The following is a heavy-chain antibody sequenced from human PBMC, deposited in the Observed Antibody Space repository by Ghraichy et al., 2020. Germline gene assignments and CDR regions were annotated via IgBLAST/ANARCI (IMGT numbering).Heavy chain of an antibody. V-gene: IGHV4-59*01. J-gene: IGHJ3*02. D-gene: IGHD1-26*01. Sequence: ETLSLTCTVSGGSISSYYWSWIRQPPGKGLEWIGYIYYSGSTNYNPSLKSRVTISVDTSKNQFSLKLSSVTAADTAVYYCARDEGWEPKKGAFDIWGQGTMVTVSS. CDR3: ARDEGWEPKKGAFDI. CDR2: IYYSGST. CDR1: GGSISSYY.